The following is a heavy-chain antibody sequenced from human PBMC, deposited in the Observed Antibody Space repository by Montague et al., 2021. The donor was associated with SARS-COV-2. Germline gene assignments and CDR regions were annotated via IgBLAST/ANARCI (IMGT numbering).Heavy chain of an antibody. J-gene: IGHJ5*02. CDR1: GASITTYY. CDR2: IHTSGNT. Sequence: SETLSLTCTVSGASITTYYWSWIRQSAGKGLEWIGRIHTSGNTNYNPTLRGRVTMSVDTSKSQFSLKLNSVTAADTAVYYCAREATSWFGELMGVWFDPWGQGTLVTVSS. V-gene: IGHV4-4*07. CDR3: AREATSWFGELMGVWFDP. D-gene: IGHD3-10*01.